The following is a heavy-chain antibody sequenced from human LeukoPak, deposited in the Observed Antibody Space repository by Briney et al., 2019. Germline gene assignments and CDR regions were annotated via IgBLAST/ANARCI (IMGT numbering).Heavy chain of an antibody. J-gene: IGHJ4*02. D-gene: IGHD1-1*01. Sequence: GGSLRLSCAASVFTFSSYAMSWVRQAPGKGLEWVSATSGSGGSTYYADSVKGRFTISRDNSKNTLYLQMNSLRAEDTAVYYCAKVEGYNFDYWGQGTLVTVSS. CDR1: VFTFSSYA. CDR3: AKVEGYNFDY. V-gene: IGHV3-23*01. CDR2: TSGSGGST.